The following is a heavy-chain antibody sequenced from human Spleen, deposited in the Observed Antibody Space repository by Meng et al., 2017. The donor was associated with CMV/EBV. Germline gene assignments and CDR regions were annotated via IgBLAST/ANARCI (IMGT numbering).Heavy chain of an antibody. J-gene: IGHJ1*01. V-gene: IGHV2-5*02. Sequence: QITLKESGPTLVKPTQTLTLTCTFLGFALSTSGVGVGWIRQPPGKALEWLALIYWDDDKRYSPSLKSRLTITKDTSKNQVVLTMTNMDPVDTATYYCAQSHRSYDSSGYYYAEYFQHWGQGTLVTVST. D-gene: IGHD3-22*01. CDR3: AQSHRSYDSSGYYYAEYFQH. CDR2: IYWDDDK. CDR1: GFALSTSGVG.